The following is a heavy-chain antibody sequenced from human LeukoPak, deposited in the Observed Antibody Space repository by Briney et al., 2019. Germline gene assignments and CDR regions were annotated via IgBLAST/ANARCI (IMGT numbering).Heavy chain of an antibody. Sequence: GESLEISCKGSGYRFTAYWIGWVRELPGKGLESMGIIYPGDSDTRYSPSFQGQVTISADRSISTAYLQWSSLKASDTAMYYCARGFYGGYYYYYYMDVWGKGTTVTVSS. CDR2: IYPGDSDT. D-gene: IGHD4/OR15-4a*01. CDR3: ARGFYGGYYYYYYMDV. CDR1: GYRFTAYW. V-gene: IGHV5-51*01. J-gene: IGHJ6*03.